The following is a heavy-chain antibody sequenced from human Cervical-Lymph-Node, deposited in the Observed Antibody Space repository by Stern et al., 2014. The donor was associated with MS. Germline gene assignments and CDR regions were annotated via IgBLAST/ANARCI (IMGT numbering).Heavy chain of an antibody. J-gene: IGHJ4*02. CDR2: VYYSGAH. CDR3: AKHACTGAACPFDL. Sequence: QVQLQESGPGLVKPSETLSLTCAVSGDSISSYTHYWAWIRQPPGQGLEWIGSVYYSGAHYYNPSLKGPVTIPVDTSKNHFSLGLNSVTAADTAVYYCAKHACTGAACPFDLWGQGTLVTVSS. V-gene: IGHV4-39*01. CDR1: GDSISSYTHY. D-gene: IGHD2-8*02.